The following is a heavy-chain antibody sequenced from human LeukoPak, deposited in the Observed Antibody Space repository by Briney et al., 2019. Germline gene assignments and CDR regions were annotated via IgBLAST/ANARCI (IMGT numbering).Heavy chain of an antibody. Sequence: SETLSLTCAVYGGSFSGYYWSWICQPPGKGLEWIGEINHSGSTNYNPSLKSRVTISVDTSKNQFSLKLSSVTAADTAVYYCARSMRTMIVVVMRGNWFDPWGQGTLVTVSS. J-gene: IGHJ5*02. CDR1: GGSFSGYY. CDR2: INHSGST. V-gene: IGHV4-34*01. D-gene: IGHD3-22*01. CDR3: ARSMRTMIVVVMRGNWFDP.